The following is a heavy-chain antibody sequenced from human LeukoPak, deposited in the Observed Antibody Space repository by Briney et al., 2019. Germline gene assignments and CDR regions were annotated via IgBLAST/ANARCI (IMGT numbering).Heavy chain of an antibody. D-gene: IGHD2-8*01. CDR3: AREYCTNGVCVAQPFDY. V-gene: IGHV3-53*05. CDR1: GFTVSSNY. Sequence: GGSLRLSCAASGFTVSSNYMSWVRQAPGKGLEWVSVIYSGGSTYYADSVKGRFTISRDNSKNTLYLQMNSLRAEDTAVYYCAREYCTNGVCVAQPFDYWGQGTLVTVSS. CDR2: IYSGGST. J-gene: IGHJ4*02.